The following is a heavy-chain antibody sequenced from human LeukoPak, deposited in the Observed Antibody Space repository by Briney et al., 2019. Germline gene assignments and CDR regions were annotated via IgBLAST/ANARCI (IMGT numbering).Heavy chain of an antibody. J-gene: IGHJ6*03. CDR2: IYTSGST. D-gene: IGHD3-3*01. V-gene: IGHV4-4*07. Sequence: PSETLSLTCTVSGGSISSYYWSWIRQPAGKGLEWIGRIYTSGSTNYNPSLKSRVTMLVDTSKNQFSLKLSSVTAADTAVYYCAREGYDFWTAAKYYYMDVWGKGTTVTVSS. CDR3: AREGYDFWTAAKYYYMDV. CDR1: GGSISSYY.